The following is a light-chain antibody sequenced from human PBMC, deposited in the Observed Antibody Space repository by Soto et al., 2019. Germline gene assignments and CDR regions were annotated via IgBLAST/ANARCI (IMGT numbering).Light chain of an antibody. CDR2: SAS. Sequence: DIQMTQSPSSLSASVGDRVTITCRASQGISNSLAWYQQKPGKVPKLLIYSASTLQSGVPSRFSGSGSGTDFTLNISSLQPEDVATYYCQKYNSALVTFGPGTKVDIQ. CDR3: QKYNSALVT. V-gene: IGKV1-27*01. CDR1: QGISNS. J-gene: IGKJ3*01.